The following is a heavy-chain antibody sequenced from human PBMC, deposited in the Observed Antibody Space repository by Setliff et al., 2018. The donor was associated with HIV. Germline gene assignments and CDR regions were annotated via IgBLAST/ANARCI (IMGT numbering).Heavy chain of an antibody. CDR3: ARAFYYDRHWFDP. J-gene: IGHJ5*02. CDR1: GGSISSHY. CDR2: IYYSGIT. V-gene: IGHV4-59*11. D-gene: IGHD3-22*01. Sequence: PSETLSLTCTVSGGSISSHYWSWIRQSPGKGLEWIGNIYYSGITNYNASLKSRVTISVETSKNQFSLKLNSVTAADTAVYYCARAFYYDRHWFDPWGQGTLVTVSS.